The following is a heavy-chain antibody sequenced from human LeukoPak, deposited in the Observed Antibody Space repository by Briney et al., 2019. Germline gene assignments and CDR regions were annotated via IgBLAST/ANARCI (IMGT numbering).Heavy chain of an antibody. V-gene: IGHV6-1*01. D-gene: IGHD6-13*01. J-gene: IGHJ4*02. Sequence: SQTLSLTCAISGDSVSNNSAAWNWIRQSPSRGLEWLGRTYYRSKWYNDYAVSVTSRITISPDTSKNQFSLQLKSVTPEDTAVYYCARGRSWGESGFDCWGQRTLVTVSS. CDR1: GDSVSNNSAA. CDR3: ARGRSWGESGFDC. CDR2: TYYRSKWYN.